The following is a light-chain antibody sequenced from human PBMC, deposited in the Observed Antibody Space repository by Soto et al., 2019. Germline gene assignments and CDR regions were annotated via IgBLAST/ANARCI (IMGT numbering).Light chain of an antibody. CDR1: SSDVEANKL. CDR3: CSYVDHRKFV. V-gene: IGLV2-23*01. J-gene: IGLJ3*02. Sequence: QSVLTQPASVSGSPGQSITISCTGSSSDVEANKLVSWYQQHPGTAPRLLIYEDIRRPSGISSRFSGSKSGNTDSLTISGLRAEDEAAYYCCSYVDHRKFVFGGGTKLTVL. CDR2: EDI.